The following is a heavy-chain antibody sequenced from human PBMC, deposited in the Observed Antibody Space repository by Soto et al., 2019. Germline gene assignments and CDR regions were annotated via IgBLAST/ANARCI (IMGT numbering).Heavy chain of an antibody. CDR1: GASISRYY. CDR3: ARAPRGNYGYPSYFDY. V-gene: IGHV4-59*01. Sequence: SETLSLTCTVSGASISRYYWSWIRQPPGKGLEWIGYIYYSGSTNYNPSLKSRVTISVDTSKNQFSLKLSSVTAADTAVYYCARAPRGNYGYPSYFDYWGQGTLVTVSS. CDR2: IYYSGST. D-gene: IGHD3-10*01. J-gene: IGHJ4*02.